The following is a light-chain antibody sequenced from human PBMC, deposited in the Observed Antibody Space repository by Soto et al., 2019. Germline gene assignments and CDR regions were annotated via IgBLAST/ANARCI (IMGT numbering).Light chain of an antibody. CDR3: CSYAGSSTFPYV. CDR1: SSDVGSYNL. CDR2: EVS. V-gene: IGLV2-23*02. Sequence: QSVLTQPASVSGSPGQSITISCTGTSSDVGSYNLVSWYQHHPGKAPKLMIYEVSKRPSGVSNRFSGSKSGNTASLTISGLQAEEEADYYCCSYAGSSTFPYVFGTGTKVTVL. J-gene: IGLJ1*01.